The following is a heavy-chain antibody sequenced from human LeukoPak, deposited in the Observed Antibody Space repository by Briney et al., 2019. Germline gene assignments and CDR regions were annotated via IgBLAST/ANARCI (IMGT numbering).Heavy chain of an antibody. D-gene: IGHD7-27*01. V-gene: IGHV4-4*02. Sequence: SETLSLTCALSGGSISSTESYTWVRQPPGQGLEWIGEIHHSGGTNYNVSLKSRVTISLDKSKNQFSLDLTSMTAADTAVYYCATRWVLTGEPYWGQGTLVTVSS. CDR1: GGSISSTES. CDR3: ATRWVLTGEPY. J-gene: IGHJ4*02. CDR2: IHHSGGT.